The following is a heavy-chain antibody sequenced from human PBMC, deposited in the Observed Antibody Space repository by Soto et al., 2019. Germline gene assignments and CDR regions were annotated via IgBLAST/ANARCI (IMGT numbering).Heavy chain of an antibody. CDR1: GFNFSNYG. V-gene: IGHV3-7*03. CDR3: ARDEAIDY. J-gene: IGHJ4*02. Sequence: PGGSLRHSWSASGFNFSNYGMSWVRQAPGKGLEWVANIKQDGGDQYYVDSVKGRFSISRDNAKNSLYLQMNSLRAEDTAVYYCARDEAIDYWGQGTLVTVSS. CDR2: IKQDGGDQ.